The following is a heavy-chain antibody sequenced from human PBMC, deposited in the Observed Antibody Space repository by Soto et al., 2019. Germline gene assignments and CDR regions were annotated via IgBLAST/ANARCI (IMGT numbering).Heavy chain of an antibody. Sequence: QVQLVESGGGVVQPGRSLRLSCAASGFDFSSYGIHWVRQAPGKGLEWVALISFDGTNKNYADSVKGRFTISRDNSKNTLYLQMNSLRVEDTAVYFCAKVAPEMLVVPQGGFDYWGTGTLVSVSS. CDR1: GFDFSSYG. CDR3: AKVAPEMLVVPQGGFDY. V-gene: IGHV3-30*18. D-gene: IGHD3-22*01. CDR2: ISFDGTNK. J-gene: IGHJ4*02.